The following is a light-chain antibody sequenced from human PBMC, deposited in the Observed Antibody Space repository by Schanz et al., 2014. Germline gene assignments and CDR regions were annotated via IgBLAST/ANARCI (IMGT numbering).Light chain of an antibody. V-gene: IGLV1-40*01. Sequence: QSVLTQPPSVSGAPGQRVTISCTGSSSNIGAGYDVHWYQQLPGTAPKLLIYGNSNRPSGVSNRFSGSKPGNTASLIVSGLQSEDEADYYCSSYTGSNTLVFGGGTKLTVL. CDR3: SSYTGSNTLV. CDR1: SSNIGAGYD. CDR2: GNS. J-gene: IGLJ2*01.